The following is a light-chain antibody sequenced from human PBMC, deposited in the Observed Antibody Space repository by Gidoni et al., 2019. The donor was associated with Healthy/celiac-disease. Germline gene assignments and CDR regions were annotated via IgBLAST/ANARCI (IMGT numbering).Light chain of an antibody. Sequence: DIVMTQSPDSLAVSLGERATINCKSSQSVLYSSNNKNYLAWYQQRPGQPPKLLIYWASTRESGVPDRFSGSGSGTDFTLTISSLQAEDVAVYYCQQYYSIPPWTFGQXTKVEIK. CDR3: QQYYSIPPWT. CDR2: WAS. J-gene: IGKJ1*01. CDR1: QSVLYSSNNKNY. V-gene: IGKV4-1*01.